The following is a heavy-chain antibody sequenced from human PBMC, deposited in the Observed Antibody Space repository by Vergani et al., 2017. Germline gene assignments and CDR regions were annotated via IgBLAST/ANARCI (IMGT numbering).Heavy chain of an antibody. V-gene: IGHV4-31*03. Sequence: QVQLQESGPGLVKPSQTLSLTCTVSGGPISSGGYYWSWIRQPPGKGLEWIGYIYYSGSTYYNPFLKSRVTISVDTSKNQFSLKLSSVTAADTAVYYCASSRKGTIFGVVIPPYYYGMDVWGQGTTVTVSS. CDR3: ASSRKGTIFGVVIPPYYYGMDV. CDR2: IYYSGST. D-gene: IGHD3-3*01. CDR1: GGPISSGGYY. J-gene: IGHJ6*02.